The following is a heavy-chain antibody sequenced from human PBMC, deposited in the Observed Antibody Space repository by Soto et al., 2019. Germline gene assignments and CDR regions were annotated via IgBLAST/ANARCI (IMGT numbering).Heavy chain of an antibody. D-gene: IGHD3-22*01. CDR3: AKNPGYYYDSTGYHFDY. V-gene: IGHV3-23*01. CDR2: ISASDGST. CDR1: GFTFSNYA. J-gene: IGHJ4*02. Sequence: GGSLRLSCAASGFTFSNYAMSWVRQAPGEGLEWVSTISASDGSTYYADSVKGRFTISRDNSKNTLYLQMNSLRAEDTAVYYCAKNPGYYYDSTGYHFDYWGQGTLVTVSS.